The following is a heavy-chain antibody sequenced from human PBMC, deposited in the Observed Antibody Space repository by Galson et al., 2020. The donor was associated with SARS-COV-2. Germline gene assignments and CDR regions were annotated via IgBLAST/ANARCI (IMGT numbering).Heavy chain of an antibody. Sequence: SETLSLTCTVSGGSISSGGYYWSWIRQHPGKGLEWIGYIYYSGRTYYNPSLKSRVTISVDTSKNQFSLKLSSVTAADTAVYYCARLVVVAAKAGVTSFDYWGQGTLVTVSS. V-gene: IGHV4-31*03. CDR1: GGSISSGGYY. CDR3: ARLVVVAAKAGVTSFDY. J-gene: IGHJ4*02. CDR2: IYYSGRT. D-gene: IGHD2-15*01.